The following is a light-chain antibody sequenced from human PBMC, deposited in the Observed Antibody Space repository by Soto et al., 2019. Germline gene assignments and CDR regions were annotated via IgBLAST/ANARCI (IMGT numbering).Light chain of an antibody. CDR3: SSYTGSTTDV. Sequence: QSVLTQPASVSGSPGQSITISCTGTSSDVGRYNFVSWYQQHPGKAPKLMIYDVSNRPSGVSNRFSGSKSDNTASLTISGLQAEDEADYYCSSYTGSTTDVFGTGTKVTVL. CDR1: SSDVGRYNF. V-gene: IGLV2-14*01. CDR2: DVS. J-gene: IGLJ1*01.